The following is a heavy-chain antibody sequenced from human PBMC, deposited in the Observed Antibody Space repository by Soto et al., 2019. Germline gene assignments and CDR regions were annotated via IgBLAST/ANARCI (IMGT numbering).Heavy chain of an antibody. CDR3: AMRSRGWYFDY. CDR1: GFSFSSYA. Sequence: EVQLLEFGGGLVQPGGSLRLSCAASGFSFSSYAMNWVRQAPGKGLEWVSVISGSGDSTYYADSGKGRFTISRDNSKNTLYLQMIRLRAEDTAVYYCAMRSRGWYFDYWGQGTLVIVSS. V-gene: IGHV3-23*01. D-gene: IGHD6-19*01. CDR2: ISGSGDST. J-gene: IGHJ4*02.